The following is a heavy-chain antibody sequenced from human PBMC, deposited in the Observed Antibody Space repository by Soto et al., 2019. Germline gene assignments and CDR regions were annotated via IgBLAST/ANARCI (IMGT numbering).Heavy chain of an antibody. CDR3: ARGRQQRDAFDI. CDR2: MNPNSGNT. CDR1: GYTFTSYD. Sequence: GASLKVSCKASGYTFTSYDINWVRQATGQGLEWMGWMNPNSGNTGYAQKFQGRVTMTRNTSISTAYMELSSLRSEDTAVYYCARGRQQRDAFDIWGQGTMVTVS. J-gene: IGHJ3*02. V-gene: IGHV1-8*01. D-gene: IGHD6-13*01.